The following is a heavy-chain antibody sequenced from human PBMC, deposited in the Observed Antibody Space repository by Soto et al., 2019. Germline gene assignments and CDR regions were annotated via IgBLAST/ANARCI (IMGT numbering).Heavy chain of an antibody. Sequence: VQLVESGGTLVQPGESLRLSCTVSGFTFDAFWMTWVRQAPGKGLEWVANIKEDGSKQYYVDSVKGRFTISRDNAKSSLYLQINSLRVEDTAVYYCARGGYDFGAEDYWGQGTLVTGSS. CDR1: GFTFDAFW. D-gene: IGHD3-3*01. J-gene: IGHJ4*02. CDR3: ARGGYDFGAEDY. CDR2: IKEDGSKQ. V-gene: IGHV3-7*01.